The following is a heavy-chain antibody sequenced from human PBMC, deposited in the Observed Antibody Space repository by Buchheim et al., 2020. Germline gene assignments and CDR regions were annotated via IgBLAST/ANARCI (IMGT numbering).Heavy chain of an antibody. CDR3: ARDRLDYYDSSGYHLVDY. Sequence: EVQLVESGGGLVQPGGSLRLSCAASGFTFSSYSMNWVRQAPGKGLEWVSYISSSSSTIYYADSVKGRFTISRDNAKNSLYLQMNSLRAEDTAVYYCARDRLDYYDSSGYHLVDYWGQGTL. CDR1: GFTFSSYS. V-gene: IGHV3-48*01. D-gene: IGHD3-22*01. J-gene: IGHJ4*02. CDR2: ISSSSSTI.